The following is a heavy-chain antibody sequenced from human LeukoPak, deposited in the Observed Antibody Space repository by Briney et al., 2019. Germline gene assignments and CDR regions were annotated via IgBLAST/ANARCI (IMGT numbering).Heavy chain of an antibody. CDR1: GYSISSGYY. CDR2: IYHSGST. CDR3: ARAGYDYDFWSGYYTGYSAKRGGIDY. Sequence: PSETLSLTCTVSGYSISSGYYWGWIRQPPGKGLEWIGSIYHSGSTYYNPSLKSRVTISVDTSKNQFSLKLSSVTAADTAVYYCARAGYDYDFWSGYYTGYSAKRGGIDYWGQGTLVTVSS. V-gene: IGHV4-38-2*02. J-gene: IGHJ4*02. D-gene: IGHD3-3*01.